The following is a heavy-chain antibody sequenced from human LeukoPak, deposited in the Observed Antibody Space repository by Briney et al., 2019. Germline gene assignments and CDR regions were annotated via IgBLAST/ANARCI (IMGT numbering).Heavy chain of an antibody. CDR2: ISSSSSTI. J-gene: IGHJ4*02. D-gene: IGHD1-1*01. V-gene: IGHV3-48*04. Sequence: PGGSLRLSCXASGFTFSSYSXNWVRQAPGKGLEWVSYISSSSSTIYYADSVKGRFTISRDNAKNSLYLQMNSLRAEDTAVYYCARDGGLNWNDSPLGYWGQGTLVTVSS. CDR1: GFTFSSYS. CDR3: ARDGGLNWNDSPLGY.